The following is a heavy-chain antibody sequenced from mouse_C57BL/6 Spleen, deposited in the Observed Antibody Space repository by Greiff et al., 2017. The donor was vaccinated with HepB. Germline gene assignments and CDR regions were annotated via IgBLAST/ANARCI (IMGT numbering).Heavy chain of an antibody. Sequence: QVQLQQSGAELVKPGASVKISCKASGYAFSSYWMNWVKQRPGKGLEWIGQIYPGDGDTNYNGKFKGKATLTADKSSSTAYMQLSSLTSEDSAVYFCARCYYDYGYYAMDYWGQGTSVTVSS. CDR2: IYPGDGDT. V-gene: IGHV1-80*01. D-gene: IGHD2-4*01. CDR1: GYAFSSYW. J-gene: IGHJ4*01. CDR3: ARCYYDYGYYAMDY.